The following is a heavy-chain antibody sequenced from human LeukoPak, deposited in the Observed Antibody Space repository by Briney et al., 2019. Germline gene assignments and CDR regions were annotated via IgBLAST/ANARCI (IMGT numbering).Heavy chain of an antibody. J-gene: IGHJ4*02. CDR1: GFTFSSYG. CDR3: ASKDYDSSGYYYFDY. D-gene: IGHD3-22*01. Sequence: GGSLRLSCEASGFTFSSYGMNWVRQAPGKGLEWVSYISSSSSTIYYADSVKGRFTISRDNAKNSLYLQMNSLRDEDTAVYYCASKDYDSSGYYYFDYWGQGTLVTVSS. V-gene: IGHV3-48*02. CDR2: ISSSSSTI.